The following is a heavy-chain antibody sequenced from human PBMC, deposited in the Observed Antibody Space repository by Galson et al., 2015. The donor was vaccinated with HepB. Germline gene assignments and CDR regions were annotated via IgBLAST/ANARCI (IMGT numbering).Heavy chain of an antibody. V-gene: IGHV3-21*01. CDR1: EFIFSSSS. CDR2: ISSDSDSI. CDR3: ARRDVFDI. Sequence: SLRLSCAASEFIFSSSSMNWVRQAPGKGLEWVSSISSDSDSIYYADSVRGRFIISRDNAGKSLHLQMNSLKPEDTAVYYCARRDVFDIWGQGAMVIVSS. D-gene: IGHD5-24*01. J-gene: IGHJ3*02.